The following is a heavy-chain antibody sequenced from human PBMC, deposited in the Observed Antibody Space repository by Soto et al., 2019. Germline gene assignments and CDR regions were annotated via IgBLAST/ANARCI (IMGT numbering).Heavy chain of an antibody. J-gene: IGHJ4*02. Sequence: ASVKVSCKASGVTCSSYAISWVRQAPGQGLEWMGGIIPIFGTANYAQKFQGRVTITADESTSTAYMELSSLRSEDTAVYYCASPSYDSSGYYYGFDYWGQGTLVTVSS. D-gene: IGHD3-22*01. CDR1: GVTCSSYA. V-gene: IGHV1-69*13. CDR2: IIPIFGTA. CDR3: ASPSYDSSGYYYGFDY.